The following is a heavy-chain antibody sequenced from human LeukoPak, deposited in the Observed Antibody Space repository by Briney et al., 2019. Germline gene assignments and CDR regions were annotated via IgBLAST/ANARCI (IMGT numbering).Heavy chain of an antibody. J-gene: IGHJ6*03. CDR2: INSGGTHA. CDR3: AKDHSPYYYFYMDA. V-gene: IGHV3-23*01. D-gene: IGHD3/OR15-3a*01. CDR1: GFVFTNYA. Sequence: GGSLRLSCAASGFVFTNYAMTWVRQAPGKGLQWVATINSGGTHAYYAESVKGRFTISRDNSNNALFLQMTNLRADDSALYYCAKDHSPYYYFYMDAWGKGTTVTVSS.